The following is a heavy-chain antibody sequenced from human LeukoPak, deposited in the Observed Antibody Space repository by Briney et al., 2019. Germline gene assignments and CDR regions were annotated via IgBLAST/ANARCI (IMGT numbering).Heavy chain of an antibody. J-gene: IGHJ6*02. CDR1: GDSVSSNSAA. CDR2: TYYRSKWYN. D-gene: IGHD2-2*01. V-gene: IGHV6-1*01. CDR3: ARVGCSSTSCYFSMDV. Sequence: SQTLSLTCALSGDSVSSNSAAWTWIRQSPSRGPEWLGRTYYRSKWYNDYAVSVKSRITINPDTSKNQFSLQLNSVTPEDTAVYYCARVGCSSTSCYFSMDVWGQGTTVTVSS.